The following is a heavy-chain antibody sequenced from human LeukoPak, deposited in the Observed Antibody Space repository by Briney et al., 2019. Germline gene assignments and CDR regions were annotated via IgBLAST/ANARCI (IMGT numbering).Heavy chain of an antibody. CDR2: ISADGST. D-gene: IGHD1-1*01. CDR1: GGSINSYY. Sequence: SETLSLTCTVSGGSINSYYWNWIRQPAGKGLEWVGRISADGSTNCNPSLKSRVTISVDKSKNQFSPKLSSVTAADTAVYFCARAAAGTANFDPWGQGTLVTVSS. V-gene: IGHV4-4*07. CDR3: ARAAAGTANFDP. J-gene: IGHJ5*02.